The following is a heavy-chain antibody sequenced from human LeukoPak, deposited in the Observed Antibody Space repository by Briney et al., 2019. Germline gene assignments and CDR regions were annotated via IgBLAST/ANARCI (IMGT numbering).Heavy chain of an antibody. Sequence: SETLSLTCTVSSGSISSYYWSWIRQPAGKGLEWIGRIYSSGSTNYNPSLQSRVTMSVDTSKNQFSLKVNSVTAADTAVYYCARGLVYSSSWDNWFDPWGQGTLVTVSS. D-gene: IGHD6-13*01. CDR1: SGSISSYY. CDR3: ARGLVYSSSWDNWFDP. CDR2: IYSSGST. J-gene: IGHJ5*02. V-gene: IGHV4-4*07.